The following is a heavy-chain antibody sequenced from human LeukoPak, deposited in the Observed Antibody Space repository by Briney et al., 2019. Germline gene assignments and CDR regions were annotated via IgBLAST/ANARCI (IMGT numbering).Heavy chain of an antibody. V-gene: IGHV4-38-2*01. CDR3: ARNRTSSYFGY. CDR1: GYSFSSGYY. D-gene: IGHD2-2*01. CDR2: IYHSGST. J-gene: IGHJ4*02. Sequence: SETLSLTCAVSGYSFSSGYYWGWIRQPPGKGLEWIGSIYHSGSTHYNPSLKSRVTMSVDTSKNQFSLKLSSVTAADTAVYYCARNRTSSYFGYWGQGTLVTVSS.